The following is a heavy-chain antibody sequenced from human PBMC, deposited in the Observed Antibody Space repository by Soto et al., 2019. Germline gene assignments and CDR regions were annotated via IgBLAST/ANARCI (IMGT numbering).Heavy chain of an antibody. CDR1: GGSISSSSYY. D-gene: IGHD6-19*01. J-gene: IGHJ5*02. V-gene: IGHV4-39*01. Sequence: PSETLSLTCTVSGGSISSSSYYWGWIRQPPGKGLEWIGSIYYSGSTYYNPSLKSRVTISVDTSKDQFSLKLSSVTAADTAVYYCASARIAVYNRFAPWGQGTLVTVS. CDR3: ASARIAVYNRFAP. CDR2: IYYSGST.